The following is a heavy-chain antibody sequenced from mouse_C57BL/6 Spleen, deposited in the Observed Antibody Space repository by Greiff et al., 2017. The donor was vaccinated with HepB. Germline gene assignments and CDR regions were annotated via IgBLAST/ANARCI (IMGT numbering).Heavy chain of an antibody. CDR2: INYDGSST. D-gene: IGHD1-1*01. J-gene: IGHJ4*01. CDR3: AREDSRAMDY. Sequence: DVQLVESEGGLVQPGRSMKLSCTASGFTFSDYYMAWVRQVPEKGLEWVANINYDGSSTYYLDSLKSRFIISRDNAKNILYLQMSSLKSEDTATYYCAREDSRAMDYWGQGTSVTVSS. CDR1: GFTFSDYY. V-gene: IGHV5-16*01.